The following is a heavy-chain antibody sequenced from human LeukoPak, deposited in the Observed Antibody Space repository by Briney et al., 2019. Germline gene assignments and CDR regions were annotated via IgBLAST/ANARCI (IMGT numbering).Heavy chain of an antibody. CDR1: GFTFSSYE. CDR3: ARVRLRCVDY. Sequence: GRCLRLSCAASGFTFSSYEMNWVRQAPGKGLEWVSYISSSGSTIYYADSVKGRFTISRDNAKNSLYLQMNSLRAEDTAVYYCARVRLRCVDYWGQGTLVTVSS. V-gene: IGHV3-48*03. J-gene: IGHJ4*02. CDR2: ISSSGSTI. D-gene: IGHD4-17*01.